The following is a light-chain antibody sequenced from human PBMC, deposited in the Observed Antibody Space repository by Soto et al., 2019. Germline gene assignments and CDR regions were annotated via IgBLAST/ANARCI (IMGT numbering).Light chain of an antibody. V-gene: IGKV2-28*01. CDR1: QSLLHSNGYNY. CDR3: MQALLAPFT. Sequence: DIVMTQSPLSLPVTPGEPASISCRSSQSLLHSNGYNYLDWYLQKPGQSPQLLISLGSNRASGVPDRFSGSGSGTDFTLKISRVEAEDVGVYYCMQALLAPFTFGPGTKWISN. J-gene: IGKJ3*01. CDR2: LGS.